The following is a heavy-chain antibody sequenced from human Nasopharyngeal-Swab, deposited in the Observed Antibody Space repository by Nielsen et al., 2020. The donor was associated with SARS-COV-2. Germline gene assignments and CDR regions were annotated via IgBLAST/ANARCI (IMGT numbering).Heavy chain of an antibody. CDR1: GYSISSGYY. V-gene: IGHV4-38-2*02. J-gene: IGHJ3*01. D-gene: IGHD1-1*01. CDR2: IYHSGST. Sequence: SETLSLTCTVSGYSISSGYYWGWIRQPPGKGLEWIGSIYHSGSTYYNPSLKSRVTISVDTSKNQFSLKLSSVTAADTAVYFCARNHNWGADAFDVWGQGTVVTVSS. CDR3: ARNHNWGADAFDV.